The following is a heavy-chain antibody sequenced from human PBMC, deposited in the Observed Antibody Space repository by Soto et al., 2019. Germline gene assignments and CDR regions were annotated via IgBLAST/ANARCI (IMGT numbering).Heavy chain of an antibody. CDR2: INPNSGGT. Sequence: ASVKVSCKASGYTFTGYYIHWVRQAPGQGLEWMGWINPNSGGTNYAQKFQGWVTMTRDTSISTAYMELSRLRSDDTAVYYCARGFNSGSYYYYYGMDVWGQGTTVTVSS. CDR1: GYTFTGYY. CDR3: ARGFNSGSYYYYYGMDV. V-gene: IGHV1-2*04. J-gene: IGHJ6*02. D-gene: IGHD1-26*01.